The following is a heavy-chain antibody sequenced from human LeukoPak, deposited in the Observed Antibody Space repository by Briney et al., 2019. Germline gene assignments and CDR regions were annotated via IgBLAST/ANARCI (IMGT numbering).Heavy chain of an antibody. CDR1: GFVFDDYA. CDR2: VGWHGGSI. J-gene: IGHJ3*02. Sequence: GGSLRLSCVASGFVFDDYAIHWVRQAPGKGLEGVSGVGWHGGSIGYADSVKGRFTVSRDNAKSSLYLQMNSLRTEDTALYYCARDKSARSSYGDASDIWGQGTVVTVSS. V-gene: IGHV3-9*01. CDR3: ARDKSARSSYGDASDI. D-gene: IGHD6-6*01.